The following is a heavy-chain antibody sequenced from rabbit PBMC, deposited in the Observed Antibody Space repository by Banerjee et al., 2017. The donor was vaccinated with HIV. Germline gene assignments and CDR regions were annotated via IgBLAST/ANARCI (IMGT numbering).Heavy chain of an antibody. V-gene: IGHV1S45*01. CDR1: GIDFSSDYQ. Sequence: QEQLEETGGGLVQPGGSLTLTCKASGIDFSSDYQMCWVRQAPGKGLEWIGCIYSGDGSTYYASWVNGRVTISRTSSTTVTLQMTSLTAADTATYFCARGYVRSSLTRLDLWGQGTLVTVS. CDR3: ARGYVRSSLTRLDL. D-gene: IGHD8-1*01. CDR2: IYSGDGST. J-gene: IGHJ3*01.